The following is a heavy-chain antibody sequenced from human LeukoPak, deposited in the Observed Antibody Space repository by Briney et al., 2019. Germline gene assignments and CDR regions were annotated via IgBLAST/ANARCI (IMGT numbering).Heavy chain of an antibody. CDR2: ISYDASNK. V-gene: IGHV3-30*03. Sequence: GGSLRLSCAASGFTFSTFGMHWVRHAPGKGLEWAAVISYDASNKYYADSVKGRFTISRDNSKNTLYLQMNSVRAEDTAVYFCARGGVDYYGSGTYYLMYYFDYWGQGALVTVSS. J-gene: IGHJ4*02. CDR3: ARGGVDYYGSGTYYLMYYFDY. D-gene: IGHD3-10*01. CDR1: GFTFSTFG.